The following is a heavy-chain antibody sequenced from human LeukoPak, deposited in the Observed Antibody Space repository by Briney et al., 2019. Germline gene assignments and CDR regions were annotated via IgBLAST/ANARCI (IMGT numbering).Heavy chain of an antibody. D-gene: IGHD3-10*01. CDR2: INPSGGST. J-gene: IGHJ3*02. CDR3: ARQYYYGSGSYFLAFDI. Sequence: ASVKVSCKASGYTFTSYYMHWVRQAPGHGLEWMGIINPSGGSTSYAQKFQGRVTMTRDMSTSTVYMELSSLRSEDTAVYYCARQYYYGSGSYFLAFDIWGQGTMVTVSS. CDR1: GYTFTSYY. V-gene: IGHV1-46*01.